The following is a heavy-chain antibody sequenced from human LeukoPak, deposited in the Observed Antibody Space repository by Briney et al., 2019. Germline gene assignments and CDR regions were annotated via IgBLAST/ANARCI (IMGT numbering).Heavy chain of an antibody. J-gene: IGHJ4*02. CDR1: GFTVSSYW. D-gene: IGHD3-10*01. V-gene: IGHV3-7*01. Sequence: GGSLRLSCAASGFTVSSYWMSWVRQVPGKGLEWVANIKKDGSEKHYVDSVEGRFTVSRDDARNLLFLQMNSLRAGDTAVYYCAKEGISGGIFDYWGQGALVAVSS. CDR3: AKEGISGGIFDY. CDR2: IKKDGSEK.